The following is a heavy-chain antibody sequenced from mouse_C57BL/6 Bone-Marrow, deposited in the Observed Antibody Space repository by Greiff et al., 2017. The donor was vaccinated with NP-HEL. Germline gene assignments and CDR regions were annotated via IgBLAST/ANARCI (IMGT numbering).Heavy chain of an antibody. CDR1: GYTFTSYW. CDR2: IHPNSGST. J-gene: IGHJ3*01. CDR3: ARGWLLIAY. V-gene: IGHV1-64*01. Sequence: VPLPPPGAELVKPGASVKLSCKASGYTFTSYWMHWVKQRPGQGLEWIGMIHPNSGSTNYNEKFKSKATLTVDKSSSTAYMQLSSLTSEDSAVYYCARGWLLIAYWGQGTLVTVSA. D-gene: IGHD2-3*01.